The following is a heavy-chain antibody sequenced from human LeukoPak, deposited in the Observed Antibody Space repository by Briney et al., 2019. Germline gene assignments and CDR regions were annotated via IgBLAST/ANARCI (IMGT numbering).Heavy chain of an antibody. V-gene: IGHV1-69*01. CDR2: IIPIFGTA. CDR3: ARIDYGGNGNFDY. CDR1: GGTFSSYA. J-gene: IGHJ4*02. Sequence: GASVKVSCKASGGTFSSYAISWVRQAPGQGLERMGGIIPIFGTANYAQKFQGRVTITADESTSTAYMELSSLRSEDTAVYYCARIDYGGNGNFDYWGQGTLVTVSS. D-gene: IGHD4-23*01.